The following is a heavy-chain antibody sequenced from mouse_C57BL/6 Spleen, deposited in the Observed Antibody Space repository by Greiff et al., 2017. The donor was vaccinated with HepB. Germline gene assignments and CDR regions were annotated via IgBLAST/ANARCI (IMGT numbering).Heavy chain of an antibody. CDR2: IDPENGDT. CDR3: CYDYAMDY. CDR1: GFNIKDDY. V-gene: IGHV14-4*01. J-gene: IGHJ4*01. Sequence: EVQLQQSGAELVRPGASVKLSCTASGFNIKDDYMHWVKQRPEQGLEWIGWIDPENGDTEYASKFQGKATITADTSSNTAYLQLSSLTSEDTAVYYCCYDYAMDYWGQGTSVTVSS. D-gene: IGHD2-4*01.